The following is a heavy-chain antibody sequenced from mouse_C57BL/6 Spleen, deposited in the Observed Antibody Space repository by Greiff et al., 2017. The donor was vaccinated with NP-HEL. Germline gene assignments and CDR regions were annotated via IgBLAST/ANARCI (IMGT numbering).Heavy chain of an antibody. V-gene: IGHV1-15*01. Sequence: VQLQQSGAELVRPGASVTLSCKASGYTFTDYEMHWVKQTPVHGLEWIGAIDPETGGTAYNQKFKGKAILTADKSSSTAYLELRSLTSEDSAVYYCTRSRRGSSPYYYAMDYWGQRTSVTVSS. D-gene: IGHD1-1*01. CDR3: TRSRRGSSPYYYAMDY. J-gene: IGHJ4*01. CDR2: IDPETGGT. CDR1: GYTFTDYE.